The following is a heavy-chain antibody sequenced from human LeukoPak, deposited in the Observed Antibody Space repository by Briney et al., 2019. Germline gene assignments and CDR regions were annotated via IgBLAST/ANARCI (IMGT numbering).Heavy chain of an antibody. J-gene: IGHJ5*02. Sequence: PGGSLRLSSAASGFTFSSYAMSRVRQAPGQGLEWVSGISASGGSTYYADSVKGRFTISRDNSKNTLYLQMNSLRAEDTAVYFCAKDGIYYDSSGSHWFDPWGQGTLVTVSS. D-gene: IGHD3-22*01. CDR2: ISASGGST. CDR1: GFTFSSYA. V-gene: IGHV3-23*01. CDR3: AKDGIYYDSSGSHWFDP.